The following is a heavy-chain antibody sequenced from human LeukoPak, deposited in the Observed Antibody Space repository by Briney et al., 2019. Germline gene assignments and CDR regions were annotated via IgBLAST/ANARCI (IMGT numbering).Heavy chain of an antibody. CDR1: RFTFNTYA. CDR2: ISGNGDIT. J-gene: IGHJ4*02. CDR3: ARVKRDCSGGSCYSYDY. Sequence: GGSLRLSCAASRFTFNTYAVNWVRQAPGKGLEWVSAISGNGDITYYADSVRGRFTISRDNSKNTLYLQMNSLRAEDTAVYYCARVKRDCSGGSCYSYDYWGQGTLVTVSS. V-gene: IGHV3-23*01. D-gene: IGHD2-15*01.